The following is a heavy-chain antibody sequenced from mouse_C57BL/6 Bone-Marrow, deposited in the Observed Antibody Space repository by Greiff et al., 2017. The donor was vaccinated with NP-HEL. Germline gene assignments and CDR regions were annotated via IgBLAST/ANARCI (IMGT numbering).Heavy chain of an antibody. CDR3: AIGIYYYGSSYAMDY. V-gene: IGHV1-74*01. J-gene: IGHJ4*01. D-gene: IGHD1-1*01. Sequence: VQLQQSGAELVKPGASVKVSCKASGYTFTSYWMHWVKQRPGQGLEWIGRIHPSDSDTNYNQKFKGKATLTVDKSSCTAYMQLRSLTSEDSAVYYCAIGIYYYGSSYAMDYWGQGTSVTVSS. CDR2: IHPSDSDT. CDR1: GYTFTSYW.